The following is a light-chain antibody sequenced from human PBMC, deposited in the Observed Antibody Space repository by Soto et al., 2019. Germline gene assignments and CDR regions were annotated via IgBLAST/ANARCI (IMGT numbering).Light chain of an antibody. CDR1: QSISSW. Sequence: DIHMTQSPSTLSASIGDGVTITCRASQSISSWLVWYQQKPGKAPKLLIYDASSLESGVPSRFSGSGSGTEFTLTISSLQPDDFATYYCQQYNSYPWTFGQGTKVDIK. CDR3: QQYNSYPWT. V-gene: IGKV1-5*01. CDR2: DAS. J-gene: IGKJ1*01.